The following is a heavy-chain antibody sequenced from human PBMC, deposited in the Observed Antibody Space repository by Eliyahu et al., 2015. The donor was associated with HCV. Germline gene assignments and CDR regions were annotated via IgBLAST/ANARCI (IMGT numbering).Heavy chain of an antibody. J-gene: IGHJ5*02. CDR3: AKTRTMVRGVIITRWFDP. CDR2: ISSSSSYT. V-gene: IGHV3-11*06. CDR1: GFTFSDYY. D-gene: IGHD3-10*01. Sequence: KPGGSLRLSCAASGFTFSDYYMSWIRQAPGKGLEWVSYISSSSSYTNYADSVKGRFTISRDNAKNSLYLQMNSLRAEDTAVYYCAKTRTMVRGVIITRWFDPWGQGTLVTVSS.